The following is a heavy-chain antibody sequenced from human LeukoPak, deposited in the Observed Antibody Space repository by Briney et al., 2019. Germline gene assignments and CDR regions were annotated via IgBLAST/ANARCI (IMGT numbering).Heavy chain of an antibody. J-gene: IGHJ4*02. Sequence: ASVKVSCKASGYTFTSYGISWVRQAPGQGLEWMGWISAYNGNTNYAQKHQGRVTMTTDTSTSTAYMELRSLRSDDTAVYYCARDFSLAVAGTFDYWGQGTLVTVSS. CDR3: ARDFSLAVAGTFDY. V-gene: IGHV1-18*01. D-gene: IGHD6-19*01. CDR1: GYTFTSYG. CDR2: ISAYNGNT.